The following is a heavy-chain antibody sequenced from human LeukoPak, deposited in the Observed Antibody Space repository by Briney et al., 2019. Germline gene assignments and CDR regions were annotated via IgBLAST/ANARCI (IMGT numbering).Heavy chain of an antibody. CDR1: GFTLGHYW. V-gene: IGHV3-7*01. Sequence: GRSLRLSCAASGFTLGHYWMTWVRQAPGKGLEWVANIKEDGSEEYYVDSVKGRFTISRDNAKNSLYLQMNSLRAEDTAVYYCVRAPLDFWSGYYIRGYYFDYWGQGTLVTVSS. CDR3: VRAPLDFWSGYYIRGYYFDY. J-gene: IGHJ4*02. CDR2: IKEDGSEE. D-gene: IGHD3-3*01.